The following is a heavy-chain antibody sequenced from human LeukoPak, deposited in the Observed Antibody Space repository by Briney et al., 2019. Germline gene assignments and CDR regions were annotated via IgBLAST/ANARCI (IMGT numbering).Heavy chain of an antibody. D-gene: IGHD1-26*01. Sequence: SETLSLTCTVSGGSISGSYWSWIRQPPGKGLEWIGCIYYTGSTNYNPSLKSRATISVDTSNNQFSLKLSSVTAADTAVYYCATNIVGATDYWGQRTLVTVSS. V-gene: IGHV4-59*08. CDR2: IYYTGST. CDR3: ATNIVGATDY. J-gene: IGHJ4*02. CDR1: GGSISGSY.